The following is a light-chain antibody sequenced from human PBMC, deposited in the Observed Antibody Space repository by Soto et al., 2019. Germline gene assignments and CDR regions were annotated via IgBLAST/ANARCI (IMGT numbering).Light chain of an antibody. J-gene: IGKJ2*01. V-gene: IGKV3-20*01. CDR3: QQYGRSPKT. CDR2: GAS. Sequence: VVLTQSPGSLSLSPGERATLSCMASQSFGGVDLAWFQQKPGQAPRLLIYGASSRAPGIPDRFSGSGSGTDFTLTISRLESEDFAVYFCQQYGRSPKTFGQGTRLEI. CDR1: QSFGGVD.